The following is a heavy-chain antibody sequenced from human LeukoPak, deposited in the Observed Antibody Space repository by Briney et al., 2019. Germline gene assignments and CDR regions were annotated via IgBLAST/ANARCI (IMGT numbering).Heavy chain of an antibody. CDR2: IYYSGST. Sequence: SQTLSLTCTVSGGSISSGDYYWSWIRQPPGKGLEWIGYIYYSGSTYYNPSLKSRVTISVDTSKNQFSLKLSSVTAADTAVYYCARSNHVLRYFDWLLSDYYYYGMDVWGQGTTVTVSS. J-gene: IGHJ6*02. V-gene: IGHV4-30-4*01. CDR3: ARSNHVLRYFDWLLSDYYYYGMDV. CDR1: GGSISSGDYY. D-gene: IGHD3-9*01.